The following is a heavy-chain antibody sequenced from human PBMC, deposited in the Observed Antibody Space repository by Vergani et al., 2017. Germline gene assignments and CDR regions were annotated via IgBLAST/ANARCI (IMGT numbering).Heavy chain of an antibody. CDR1: GYSFTSYW. CDR3: ARSAIGYCSSTSCSGGAFDI. CDR2: IYPGDSDT. J-gene: IGHJ3*02. Sequence: EVQLVQSGAEVKKPGESLKISCKGSGYSFTSYWIGWVRQMPGKGLEWMGIIYPGDSDTRYSPSFQGQVTISADKSISTAYLQWSSLKASDTAMDYCARSAIGYCSSTSCSGGAFDIWGQGTMVTVSS. D-gene: IGHD2-2*01. V-gene: IGHV5-51*01.